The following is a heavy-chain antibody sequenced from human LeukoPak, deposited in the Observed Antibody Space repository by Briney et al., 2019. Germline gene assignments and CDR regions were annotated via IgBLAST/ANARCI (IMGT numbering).Heavy chain of an antibody. CDR3: ARDLTPIVGATYFDY. J-gene: IGHJ4*02. CDR2: IYYSGST. D-gene: IGHD1-26*01. V-gene: IGHV4-61*01. CDR1: GGSVSSGSYY. Sequence: SETLSLTCTVSGGSVSSGSYYWSWIRQPPGKGLELIGYIYYSGSTNYNPSLKSRVTISVDTSKNQFSLKLSSVTAADTTVYYCARDLTPIVGATYFDYWGQGTLVTVSS.